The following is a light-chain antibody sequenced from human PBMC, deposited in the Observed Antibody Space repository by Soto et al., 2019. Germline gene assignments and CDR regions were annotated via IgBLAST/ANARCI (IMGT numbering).Light chain of an antibody. V-gene: IGKV1-16*01. CDR1: QDILNY. J-gene: IGKJ2*01. CDR2: GAS. CDR3: QQYASNVAT. Sequence: DIKMTQSPSSLSASVGDRVTITCRASQDILNYLAWFQQKPGKAPKSLIYGASSLHSGVPSRFSGSGFGTDFSLPISSLQPEDFATYYCQQYASNVATFGQGTTLEV.